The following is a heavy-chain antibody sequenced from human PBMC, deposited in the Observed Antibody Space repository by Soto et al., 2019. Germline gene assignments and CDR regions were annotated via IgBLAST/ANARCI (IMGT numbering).Heavy chain of an antibody. CDR3: ARAEPYSTSSPFDY. Sequence: QVQLVQSGAEVKKPGASVKVSCKASGYTFTTYDINWVRQAPGQGLEWMGWMNPYTGKAGYAQKFQGRVTMTRDNSISTAYMELSGLRSEDTAVYYCARAEPYSTSSPFDYWGQGTLVTVSS. CDR2: MNPYTGKA. V-gene: IGHV1-8*01. D-gene: IGHD6-6*01. J-gene: IGHJ4*02. CDR1: GYTFTTYD.